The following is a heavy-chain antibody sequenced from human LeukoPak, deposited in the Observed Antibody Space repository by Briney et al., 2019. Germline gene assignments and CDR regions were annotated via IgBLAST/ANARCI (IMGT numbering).Heavy chain of an antibody. CDR3: ARDQEDTAKG. CDR2: IYHSGST. J-gene: IGHJ4*02. CDR1: GYSISSGYY. Sequence: PSETLSLTCTVSGYSISSGYYWGWIRQPPGKGLEWIGSIYHSGSTYYNPSLKSRVTIPVDTSKNQFSLKLSSVTAADTAVYYCARDQEDTAKGWGQGTLVTVSS. V-gene: IGHV4-38-2*02. D-gene: IGHD5-18*01.